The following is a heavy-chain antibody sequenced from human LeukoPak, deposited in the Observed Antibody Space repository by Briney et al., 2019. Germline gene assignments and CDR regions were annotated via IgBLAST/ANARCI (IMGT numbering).Heavy chain of an antibody. CDR2: INGDGSST. Sequence: PGGSLRLSCAASGFTFSNYWMHWVRQAPGKGLVWVSRINGDGSSTGYADSVKGRFTISRGNAKNTVNLQMNSLRAEDTAVYYCTRGASAGAFDIWGQGTMVTVSS. D-gene: IGHD6-13*01. CDR1: GFTFSNYW. V-gene: IGHV3-74*01. CDR3: TRGASAGAFDI. J-gene: IGHJ3*02.